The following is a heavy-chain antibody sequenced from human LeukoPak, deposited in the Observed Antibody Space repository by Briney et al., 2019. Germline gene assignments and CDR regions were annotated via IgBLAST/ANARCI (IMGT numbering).Heavy chain of an antibody. J-gene: IGHJ4*02. V-gene: IGHV4-34*01. CDR2: INHSGST. CDR1: GGSFSGYY. CDR3: ARGDEGYFDY. Sequence: SETLSLTCAVYGGSFSGYYWSWIRQPPGKGLEWIGEINHSGSTNYNPSLKSRVTISVDTPKNQFSLKLSSVTAADTAVYYCARGDEGYFDYWGQGTLVTVSS.